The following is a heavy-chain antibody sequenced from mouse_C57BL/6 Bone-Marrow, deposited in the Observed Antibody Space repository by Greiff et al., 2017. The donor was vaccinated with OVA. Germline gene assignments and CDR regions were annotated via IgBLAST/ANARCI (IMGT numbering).Heavy chain of an antibody. D-gene: IGHD4-1*01. V-gene: IGHV5-4*01. J-gene: IGHJ4*01. Sequence: EVKLMESGGGLVKPGGSLKLSCAASGFTFSSYAMSWVRQTPDKRLEWVATISDGGSYTYYPDNVKGRFTISRDNAKNNLYLQMSHLKSEDTAMYYCARDTLTGTRAMDYWGQGTSVTVSS. CDR2: ISDGGSYT. CDR1: GFTFSSYA. CDR3: ARDTLTGTRAMDY.